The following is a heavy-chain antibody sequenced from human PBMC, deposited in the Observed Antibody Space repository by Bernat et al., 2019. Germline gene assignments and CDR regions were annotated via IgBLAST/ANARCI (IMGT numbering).Heavy chain of an antibody. CDR3: GGGQSGDKVDY. Sequence: QVQLQESGPGLVKPSQTLSLTCTVSGGSISSSDYNWNWIRQTPGKGLEWIGFIYDRGSTSYNPSLKSRVTISVDTSKDQFALELSSVTAADTAVYYCGGGQSGDKVDYWGQGTLVTVSS. CDR1: GGSISSSDYN. V-gene: IGHV4-30-4*01. D-gene: IGHD7-27*01. J-gene: IGHJ4*02. CDR2: IYDRGST.